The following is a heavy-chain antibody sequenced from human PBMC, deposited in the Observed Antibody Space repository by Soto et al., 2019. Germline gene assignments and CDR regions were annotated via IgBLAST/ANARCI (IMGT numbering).Heavy chain of an antibody. V-gene: IGHV4-34*01. J-gene: IGHJ4*02. CDR3: ARHGERLGYCTNGVCYPLRGFDY. CDR2: INHSGST. Sequence: NPSETLSLTCAVYGGSFSGYYWSWIRQPPGKGLEWIGEINHSGSTNYNPSLKSRVTISVDTSKNQFSLKLSSVTAADTAVYYCARHGERLGYCTNGVCYPLRGFDYWGQGTLVTVSS. CDR1: GGSFSGYY. D-gene: IGHD2-8*01.